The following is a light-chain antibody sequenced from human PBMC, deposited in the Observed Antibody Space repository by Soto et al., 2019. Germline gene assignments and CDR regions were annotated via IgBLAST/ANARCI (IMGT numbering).Light chain of an antibody. CDR2: DAS. Sequence: EIVLTQSPATLSLSPGERATLSCRASQSVSSYLAWYQQKPGQAPRLLIYDASNRATGIPARFSGSGSGTDFTLTISSLEPEDSAVYYCQQFGNSPRTFGQGTRVEIK. CDR1: QSVSSY. CDR3: QQFGNSPRT. V-gene: IGKV3-11*01. J-gene: IGKJ1*01.